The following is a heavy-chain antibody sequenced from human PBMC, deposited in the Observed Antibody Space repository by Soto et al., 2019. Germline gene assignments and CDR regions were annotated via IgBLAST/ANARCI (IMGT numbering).Heavy chain of an antibody. CDR3: ARVDSSGYYYGY. V-gene: IGHV1-69*13. CDR2: IIPIFGPA. CDR1: GCTFSSYT. J-gene: IGHJ4*02. Sequence: GASVKVSCKASGCTFSSYTISWVRQAPGQGLQWMGGIIPIFGPANYAQKFQGRVTITADESTSTAYMELSSLRSEDTAVYYCARVDSSGYYYGYWGQGTLVNVSS. D-gene: IGHD3-22*01.